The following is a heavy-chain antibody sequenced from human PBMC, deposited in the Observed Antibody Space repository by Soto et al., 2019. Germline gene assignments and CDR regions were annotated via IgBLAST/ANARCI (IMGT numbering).Heavy chain of an antibody. CDR1: GGSISSYY. J-gene: IGHJ4*02. Sequence: QVQLQESGPGLVKPSETLSLTCTVSGGSISSYYWSWIRQPPGKGLEWIGYIYYSGSTNYNPSLKSRVTISVDTSKNQFSLKLSSVTAADTAVYYCARVAQLGLSDYWGQGTLVTVSS. D-gene: IGHD1-1*01. CDR2: IYYSGST. CDR3: ARVAQLGLSDY. V-gene: IGHV4-59*01.